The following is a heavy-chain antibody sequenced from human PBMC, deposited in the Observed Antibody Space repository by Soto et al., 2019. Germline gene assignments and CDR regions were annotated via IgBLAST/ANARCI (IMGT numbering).Heavy chain of an antibody. CDR3: ARDCGGAPLRGVEIDY. Sequence: EVQLVESGGGLVKPGGSLRLSCAASGFTFSSYSMNWVRQAPGKGLEWVSSISSSSSYIYYADSVKGRFTISRDNAKNSLYLQMNSLRAEDTAVYYCARDCGGAPLRGVEIDYWGQGTLVTVSS. D-gene: IGHD3-3*01. V-gene: IGHV3-21*01. CDR1: GFTFSSYS. CDR2: ISSSSSYI. J-gene: IGHJ4*02.